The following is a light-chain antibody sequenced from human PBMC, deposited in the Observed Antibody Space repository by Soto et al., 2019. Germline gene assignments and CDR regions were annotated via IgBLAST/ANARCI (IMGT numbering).Light chain of an antibody. J-gene: IGKJ1*01. Sequence: EIVLTQSPSTLSLSPGARANLPCRASQSVSNSYLAWYQQKPGQPPRLLIYGASRRATGIPDSFSGSGSATDFTLTISRLQPADFAVYYCQQYGISPPWTFGQGAKVDIK. CDR1: QSVSNSY. CDR2: GAS. V-gene: IGKV3-20*01. CDR3: QQYGISPPWT.